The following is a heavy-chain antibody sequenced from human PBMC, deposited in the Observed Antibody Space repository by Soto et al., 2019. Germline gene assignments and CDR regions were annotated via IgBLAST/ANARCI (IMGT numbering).Heavy chain of an antibody. CDR1: GYTFTSYA. Sequence: ASVKVSCKASGYTFTSYAMHWVRQAPGRRLGWMGWINAGNGNTKYSQKFQGRVTITRDTSASTAYMELSSLRAEDTAVYYCGGCDPRTIPIYGMDVWGQGTTVTGSS. D-gene: IGHD2-21*02. J-gene: IGHJ6*02. CDR2: INAGNGNT. CDR3: GGCDPRTIPIYGMDV. V-gene: IGHV1-3*01.